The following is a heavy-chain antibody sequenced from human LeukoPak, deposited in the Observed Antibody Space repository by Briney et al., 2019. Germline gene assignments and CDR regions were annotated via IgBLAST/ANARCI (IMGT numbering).Heavy chain of an antibody. CDR3: AAELYGVYTDCCTFHI. CDR2: IIVGSGAT. CDR1: GFTFSTSA. V-gene: IGHV1-58*01. J-gene: IGHJ3*02. Sequence: ASVKVSCKTSGFTFSTSAVRWVRQARGQRLEWIGWIIVGSGATNYAQSLQGRFTITRDMSTNTAYMELSSLGSEDSAVYYCAAELYGVYTDCCTFHIWGQGTMVTVSS. D-gene: IGHD4-17*01.